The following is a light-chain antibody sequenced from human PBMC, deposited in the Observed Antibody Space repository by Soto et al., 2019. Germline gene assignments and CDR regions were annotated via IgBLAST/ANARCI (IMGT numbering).Light chain of an antibody. CDR2: AAS. V-gene: IGKV3-20*01. CDR3: QLYGRSPKT. Sequence: SPGTVSLSTGNRAXXXXXXSQTISSTYLAWYQQKPGQAPRLLIYAASTSATGIPDRFSGSGSGTDFTLTISIFEPEDLAVYYCQLYGRSPKTFGQGTKVDIK. J-gene: IGKJ1*01. CDR1: QTISSTY.